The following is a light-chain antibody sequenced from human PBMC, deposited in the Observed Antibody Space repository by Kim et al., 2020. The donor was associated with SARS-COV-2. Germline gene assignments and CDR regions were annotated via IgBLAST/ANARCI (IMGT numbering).Light chain of an antibody. Sequence: VALGQTVRITCQGDSLRSYYTTWVQQKPGQAPIVVVYGKNNRPSGIPARFSGSSSGNTASLTITGTQAGDEADYYCNSRDNNDNVLFGGGTQLTVL. CDR3: NSRDNNDNVL. V-gene: IGLV3-19*01. J-gene: IGLJ2*01. CDR1: SLRSYY. CDR2: GKN.